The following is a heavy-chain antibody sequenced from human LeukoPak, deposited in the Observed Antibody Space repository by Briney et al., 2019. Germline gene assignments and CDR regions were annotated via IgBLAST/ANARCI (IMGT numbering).Heavy chain of an antibody. D-gene: IGHD3-10*01. CDR3: ARGQAVRGITFDY. J-gene: IGHJ4*02. CDR1: GFTFSSYA. Sequence: PGGSLRLSCVASGFTFSSYAMSWVRPPPGGGREWVSAIYSGGSIYYADSVKGRFTISRDNSKNTLYLQMNSLRAEDTAVYYCARGQAVRGITFDYWGQGTLVTVSS. CDR2: IYSGGSI. V-gene: IGHV3-66*01.